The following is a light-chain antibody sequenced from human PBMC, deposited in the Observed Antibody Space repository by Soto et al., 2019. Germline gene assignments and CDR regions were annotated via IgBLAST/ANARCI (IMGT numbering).Light chain of an antibody. CDR2: GAS. J-gene: IGKJ1*01. V-gene: IGKV3-15*01. Sequence: EIVMTQSPATLSVSPGERATLSCRASQSVSSNLAWYQQRPGQAPRLLMYGASTRADGIPARFTGSGSGTEFTLTISSLQSEDFALYYCQQYHIWPPWTSGQGTKVDIK. CDR1: QSVSSN. CDR3: QQYHIWPPWT.